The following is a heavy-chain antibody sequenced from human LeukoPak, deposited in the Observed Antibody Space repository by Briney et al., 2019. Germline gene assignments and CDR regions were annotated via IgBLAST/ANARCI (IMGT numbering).Heavy chain of an antibody. CDR3: AKGSFGSGSFFDH. CDR1: GFTFSNYA. Sequence: GGSLRLSCAASGFTFSNYAMSWVRQAPGKGLEWVSFISGSGDPTYYADSVKGRFTISRDSAKNSLFLQMNSLRAEDTAVYYCAKGSFGSGSFFDHWGQGTLVTVSS. D-gene: IGHD3-10*01. J-gene: IGHJ4*02. CDR2: ISGSGDPT. V-gene: IGHV3-23*01.